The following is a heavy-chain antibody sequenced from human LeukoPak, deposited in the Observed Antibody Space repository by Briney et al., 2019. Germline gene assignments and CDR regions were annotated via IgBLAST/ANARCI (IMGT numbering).Heavy chain of an antibody. CDR3: ARDRAAARMDV. D-gene: IGHD6-13*01. V-gene: IGHV3-33*01. Sequence: PGRSLRLSFAASGFTFRSHGMYGVRQAPGKGREGVAIIWYDGSNKYYADSVKGRFTISRDNSKNTLYLQMNSLRAEDTAVYYCARDRAAARMDVWGKGTTVTVSS. CDR1: GFTFRSHG. J-gene: IGHJ6*04. CDR2: IWYDGSNK.